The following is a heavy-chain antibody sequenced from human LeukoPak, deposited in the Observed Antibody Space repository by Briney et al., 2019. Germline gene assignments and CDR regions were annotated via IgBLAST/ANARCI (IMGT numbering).Heavy chain of an antibody. V-gene: IGHV1-46*01. CDR2: INPSGGST. Sequence: ASVKVSCKASGYTFTSYYMHWVRQAPGQGLEWMGIINPSGGSTSYAQKFQGRVTMTRDTSTSTAYMELSSLRSEDTAVYYCARGEIVVVPAAALDPWGQGTLVTVSS. CDR3: ARGEIVVVPAAALDP. J-gene: IGHJ5*02. D-gene: IGHD2-2*01. CDR1: GYTFTSYY.